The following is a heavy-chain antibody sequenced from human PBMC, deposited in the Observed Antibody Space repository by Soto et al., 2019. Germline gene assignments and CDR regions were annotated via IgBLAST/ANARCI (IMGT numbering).Heavy chain of an antibody. V-gene: IGHV5-51*01. D-gene: IGHD1-1*01. Sequence: PGASLKISCKASGYSFINYWIGWVRQMPGKGLEWMAIINPGNSETRYSPAFQGQVTISADKSVTITYLQWDSLKASDSAMDFCARPDQNCVAPWGQGTLVTVSS. CDR1: GYSFINYW. CDR2: INPGNSET. CDR3: ARPDQNCVAP. J-gene: IGHJ5*02.